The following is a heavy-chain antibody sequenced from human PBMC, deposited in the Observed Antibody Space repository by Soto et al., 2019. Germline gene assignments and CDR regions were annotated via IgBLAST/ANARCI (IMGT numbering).Heavy chain of an antibody. Sequence: PSETLSLTCTVSGGSINRGGYYWSWIRQYPGKGLEWIGYIYYSGSTYYNPSLKSRVTISVDTPKNQFSLKLSSVTAADTAVYYCAKNWNWGSLVHWGQGTLVTVSS. CDR3: AKNWNWGSLVH. D-gene: IGHD7-27*01. CDR2: IYYSGST. J-gene: IGHJ4*02. V-gene: IGHV4-31*03. CDR1: GGSINRGGYY.